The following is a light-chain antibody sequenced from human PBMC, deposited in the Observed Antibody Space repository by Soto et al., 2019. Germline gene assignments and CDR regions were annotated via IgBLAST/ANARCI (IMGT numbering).Light chain of an antibody. Sequence: EIGLTQSPGTLSLSPGERATLSCRASQSVSSSYLAWYQQKPGQAPRLLIYGASSRATGIPDRFSGSGSGTDFTLTISRLEPEDFAVYYCHQYGSSPPTTFGGGTKVDIK. J-gene: IGKJ4*01. V-gene: IGKV3-20*01. CDR3: HQYGSSPPTT. CDR1: QSVSSSY. CDR2: GAS.